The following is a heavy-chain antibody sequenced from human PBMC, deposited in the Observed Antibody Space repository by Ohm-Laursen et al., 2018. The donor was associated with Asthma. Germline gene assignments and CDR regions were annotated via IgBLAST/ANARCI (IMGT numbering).Heavy chain of an antibody. CDR1: GGSISSGGYY. CDR3: ARAIVGASTHWFDP. V-gene: IGHV4-31*02. Sequence: SQTLSLTWTVSGGSISSGGYYWSWIRQHPGKGLEWIGYIYYSGSTYYNPSLKSRVTISVDTSKNQFSLKLSSVTAADTAVYYCARAIVGASTHWFDPWGQGTLVTVSS. CDR2: IYYSGST. D-gene: IGHD1-26*01. J-gene: IGHJ5*02.